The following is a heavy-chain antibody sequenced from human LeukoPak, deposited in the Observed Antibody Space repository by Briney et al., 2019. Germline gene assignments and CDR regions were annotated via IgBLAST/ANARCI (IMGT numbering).Heavy chain of an antibody. CDR1: GGSISGYY. V-gene: IGHV4-59*01. CDR3: ARFGVYYDMGV. D-gene: IGHD3-16*01. Sequence: SETLSLTCTDSGGSISGYYWTWIRQPPGKGLEWIGQIHYSGKADYNPSLRSRITMSVDTSKNQMSLKLSSVTAADTAVYYCARFGVYYDMGVWGQGTTVTVS. J-gene: IGHJ6*02. CDR2: IHYSGKA.